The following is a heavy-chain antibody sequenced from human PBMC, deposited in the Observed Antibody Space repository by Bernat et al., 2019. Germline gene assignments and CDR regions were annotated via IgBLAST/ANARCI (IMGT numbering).Heavy chain of an antibody. J-gene: IGHJ4*02. D-gene: IGHD3-9*01. CDR2: ISGSGGST. CDR1: GFTFSSYA. CDR3: AICFLSGYGRFDY. Sequence: EVQLLESGGGLVQPGGSLRVSCAASGFTFSSYAMSWVRQAPGKGLEWVSAISGSGGSTYYADSVKGRFTISRDNSKNTLYLQMSSLRAEDTAVYYCAICFLSGYGRFDYWGQGTLVTVSS. V-gene: IGHV3-23*01.